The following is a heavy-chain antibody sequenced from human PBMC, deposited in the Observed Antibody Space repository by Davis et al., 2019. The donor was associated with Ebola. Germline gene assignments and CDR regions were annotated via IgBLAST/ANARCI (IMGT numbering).Heavy chain of an antibody. Sequence: MPSETLSPTCTVPGGSISSSSYYWGWIRQPPGKGLEWIGSFYYSGSTYYNPSLKSRVAISVDTSKNQFSLKLSSVTAADTAVYYCASRPQYYYGMDVWGQGTTVTVSS. CDR2: FYYSGST. J-gene: IGHJ6*02. V-gene: IGHV4-39*01. CDR1: GGSISSSSYY. CDR3: ASRPQYYYGMDV.